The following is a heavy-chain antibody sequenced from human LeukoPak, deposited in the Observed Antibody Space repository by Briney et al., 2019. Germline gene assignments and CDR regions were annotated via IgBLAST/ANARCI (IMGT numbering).Heavy chain of an antibody. CDR2: MNPNSGNT. CDR3: ARAVSGRQQGEYYYYYYMDV. V-gene: IGHV1-8*03. Sequence: GASVKVSCKASGYTFTSYDINWVRQATGQGLEWMGWMNPNSGNTGYAQKFQGRVTITRNTSISTAYMELSSLRSEDTAVYYCARAVSGRQQGEYYYYYYMDVWGKGTTVTISS. J-gene: IGHJ6*03. CDR1: GYTFTSYD. D-gene: IGHD3-10*01.